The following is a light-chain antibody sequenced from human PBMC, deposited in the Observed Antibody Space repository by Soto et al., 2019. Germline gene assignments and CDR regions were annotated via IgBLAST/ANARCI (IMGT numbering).Light chain of an antibody. CDR2: DDS. V-gene: IGLV3-21*02. Sequence: SYELTQPPSVSVAPGQTARITCGGNNIGSKSVHWYQQKPGQAPVLVVYDDSDRPSGIPERFSGSNSGNTATLTVSRVEAVDDPDYHCQVWDSCSDHRGDVFGTGTKVTVL. J-gene: IGLJ1*01. CDR3: QVWDSCSDHRGDV. CDR1: NIGSKS.